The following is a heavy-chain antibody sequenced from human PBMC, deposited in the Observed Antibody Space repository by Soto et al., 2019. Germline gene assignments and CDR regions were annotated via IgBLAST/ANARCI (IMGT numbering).Heavy chain of an antibody. CDR1: GFTFSSYA. J-gene: IGHJ4*02. Sequence: EVELLESGGGLVQPGGSLRLSCAASGFTFSSYAMSWVRQAPGRGLQWVSGISHSGGSTNYADSVKGRFTISRDNSKNTLYLQMNSLRAEDTAVYYCARGGADILTGPLDYWGQGTLVTVSS. D-gene: IGHD3-9*01. CDR3: ARGGADILTGPLDY. V-gene: IGHV3-23*01. CDR2: ISHSGGST.